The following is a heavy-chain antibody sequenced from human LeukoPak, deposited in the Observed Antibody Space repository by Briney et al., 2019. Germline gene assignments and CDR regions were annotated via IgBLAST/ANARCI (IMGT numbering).Heavy chain of an antibody. CDR1: GVSISSSSYY. D-gene: IGHD3-10*01. J-gene: IGHJ4*02. V-gene: IGHV4-39*01. CDR3: ARTSRGGVDY. Sequence: SETLSLTCTVSGVSISSSSYYWGWIRQPPGKGLEWIGSIYYSGSTYYNPSLKSRVTISVDTSKNQFSLKLSSVTAADTAVYYCARTSRGGVDYWGQGTLVTVSS. CDR2: IYYSGST.